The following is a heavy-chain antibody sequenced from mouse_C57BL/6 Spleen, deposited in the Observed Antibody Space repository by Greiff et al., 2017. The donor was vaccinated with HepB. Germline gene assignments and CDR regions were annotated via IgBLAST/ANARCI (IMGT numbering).Heavy chain of an antibody. J-gene: IGHJ2*01. CDR2: IDPETGGT. CDR3: TRLGLIATVVEDY. Sequence: QVQLKQSGAELVRPGASVTLSCKASGYTFTDYEMHWVKQTPVHGLEWIGAIDPETGGTAYNQKFKGKAILTADKSSSTAYMELRSLTSEDSAVYYCTRLGLIATVVEDYWGQGTTLTVSS. V-gene: IGHV1-15*01. D-gene: IGHD1-1*01. CDR1: GYTFTDYE.